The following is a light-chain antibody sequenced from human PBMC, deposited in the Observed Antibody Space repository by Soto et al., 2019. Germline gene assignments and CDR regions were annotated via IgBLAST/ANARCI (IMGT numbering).Light chain of an antibody. V-gene: IGKV3-15*01. CDR3: QQYNNRPPDT. Sequence: EIVMTQSPATLSVSPGESATLSCRASQSVSRKLVWYQQKPGQAPRLLIYGASTRAAGIPARFSGSGSGTEFSLTISSLQSEDFAVYYCQQYNNRPPDTFGQGTKLEIK. CDR2: GAS. CDR1: QSVSRK. J-gene: IGKJ2*01.